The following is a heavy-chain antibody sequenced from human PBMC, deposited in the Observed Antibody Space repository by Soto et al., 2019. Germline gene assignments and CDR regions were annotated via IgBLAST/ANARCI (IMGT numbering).Heavy chain of an antibody. CDR1: GFTFTDYP. D-gene: IGHD5-12*01. CDR3: ATESAYAFDN. CDR2: IERTGTT. V-gene: IGHV3-48*02. Sequence: EVQLVASGGGLVQPGGSLRLSCVASGFTFTDYPMNWVRQAPGKGLEWVSHIERTGTTYYADSVKGRFTISRDNAKNSLDLQMNGLRDGVTAVYYCATESAYAFDNWGQGSLVTVSS. J-gene: IGHJ4*02.